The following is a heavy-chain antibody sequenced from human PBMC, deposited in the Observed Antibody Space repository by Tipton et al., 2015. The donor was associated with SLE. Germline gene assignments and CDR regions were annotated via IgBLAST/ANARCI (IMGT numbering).Heavy chain of an antibody. D-gene: IGHD2-15*01. CDR3: AKVDSSSQPFDY. CDR1: GFTFSSSG. V-gene: IGHV3-23*01. Sequence: GSLRLSCAASGFTFSSSGMSWVRQAPGKGLEWVSSISGSGAYTLYADSVKGRFTISRDNSKNTLYLQMNGLRAEDTAVYYCAKVDSSSQPFDYWGQGTLVTVSS. J-gene: IGHJ4*02. CDR2: ISGSGAYT.